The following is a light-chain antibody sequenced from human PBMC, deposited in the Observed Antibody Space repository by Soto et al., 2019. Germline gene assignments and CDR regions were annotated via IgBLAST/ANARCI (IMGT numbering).Light chain of an antibody. CDR1: SSDVGGYNY. V-gene: IGLV2-14*01. CDR2: EVS. Sequence: SALTQPASVSGSPGQSINISCTGTSSDVGGYNYVSWSQQHPGKAPKLMIYEVSNRPSGVSNRFSGSKSGNTASLTISGLQAEDEADYYCSSYTTTNTYVFGTGTKVTVL. CDR3: SSYTTTNTYV. J-gene: IGLJ1*01.